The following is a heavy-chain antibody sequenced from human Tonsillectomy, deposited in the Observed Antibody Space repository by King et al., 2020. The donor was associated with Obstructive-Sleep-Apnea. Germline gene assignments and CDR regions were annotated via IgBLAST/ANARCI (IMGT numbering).Heavy chain of an antibody. J-gene: IGHJ2*01. CDR2: IRYDGGSK. V-gene: IGHV3-30*02. D-gene: IGHD3-10*01. Sequence: VQLVESGGGVVQPGGSLRLSCAASGFTFSSYGMHWVRQAPGKGLEWVAFIRYDGGSKYYADSVKGRFSISRDNSKNTLYLQMNSLRAEDTAVYYCAKDCYYGSGSYARQNWYFDLWGRGTLVTVSS. CDR1: GFTFSSYG. CDR3: AKDCYYGSGSYARQNWYFDL.